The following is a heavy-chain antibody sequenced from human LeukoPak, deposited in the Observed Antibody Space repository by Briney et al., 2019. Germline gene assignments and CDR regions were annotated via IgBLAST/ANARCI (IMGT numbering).Heavy chain of an antibody. D-gene: IGHD3-10*01. CDR1: GGSISSGNNY. V-gene: IGHV4-61*02. CDR3: ARDPNLYGSGAFDY. J-gene: IGHJ4*02. CDR2: VSTRGST. Sequence: SQTLSLTCTVSGGSISSGNNYWNWLRQPAGKGLEWIGRVSTRGSTNYNPSLKSRVNISIDTSKNQFSLKLSSVTAADTAVYYCARDPNLYGSGAFDYWGQGTLVIVSA.